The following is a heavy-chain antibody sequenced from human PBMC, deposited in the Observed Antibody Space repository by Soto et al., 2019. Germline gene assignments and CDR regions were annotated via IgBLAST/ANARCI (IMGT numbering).Heavy chain of an antibody. J-gene: IGHJ4*02. CDR2: IDPTDSYT. CDR1: GYSFTRKW. CDR3: ARQATSGYYYFDY. D-gene: IGHD3-22*01. Sequence: PGESLKISCKASGYSFTRKWISWVRQMPGKGLEWMGRIDPTDSYTNYSPSFQGHVTISVDKSSSTAYLQWSSLKASDTAIYYCARQATSGYYYFDYWGQGTLVTVSS. V-gene: IGHV5-10-1*01.